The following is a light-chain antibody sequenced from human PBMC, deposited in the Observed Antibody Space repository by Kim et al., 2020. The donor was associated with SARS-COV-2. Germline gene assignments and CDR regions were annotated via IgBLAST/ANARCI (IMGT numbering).Light chain of an antibody. V-gene: IGLV2-14*03. CDR1: GSDVGGYNS. CDR3: SSYTSSTTLL. J-gene: IGLJ2*01. Sequence: GPSITISCAGTGSDVGGYNSVSWFQQHPGKAPKLMIYDVSKRPSGVSDRFSGSQSGHTASLTISGLQAEDEADYYCSSYTSSTTLLFGGGTQLTVL. CDR2: DVS.